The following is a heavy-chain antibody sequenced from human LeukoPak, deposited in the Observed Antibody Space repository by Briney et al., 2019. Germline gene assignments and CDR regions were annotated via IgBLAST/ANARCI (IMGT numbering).Heavy chain of an antibody. V-gene: IGHV4-61*02. CDR3: ARGIAAARDAFDI. J-gene: IGHJ3*02. D-gene: IGHD6-13*01. CDR2: IYTSGST. CDR1: GGSISSGSYY. Sequence: PSQTLSLTCTVSGGSISSGSYYWSWIRQPAGKGLEWIGRIYTSGSTNYNPSLKSRVTISVDTSKNQFSLKLSSVTAADTAVYYCARGIAAARDAFDIWGQGTMVTVSS.